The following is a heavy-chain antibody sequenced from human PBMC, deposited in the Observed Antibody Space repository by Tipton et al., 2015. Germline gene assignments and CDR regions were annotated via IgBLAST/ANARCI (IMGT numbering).Heavy chain of an antibody. V-gene: IGHV4-31*03. Sequence: TLSLTCTVSGDSISSGGYYWSWIRQHPGKGLEWIGYIHYSGSTYYNPSLKSRVTISADTSKNQFSLKLSSVTAADTAVYYCARGGPEYSSSFYFDYWGQGTLVTVSS. CDR1: GDSISSGGYY. CDR2: IHYSGST. CDR3: ARGGPEYSSSFYFDY. J-gene: IGHJ4*02. D-gene: IGHD6-6*01.